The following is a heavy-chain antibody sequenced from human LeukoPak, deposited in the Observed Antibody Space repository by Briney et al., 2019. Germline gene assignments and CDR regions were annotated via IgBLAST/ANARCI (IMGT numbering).Heavy chain of an antibody. CDR1: GGSFSGYY. CDR2: INHSGST. V-gene: IGHV4-34*01. D-gene: IGHD6-13*01. J-gene: IGHJ4*02. CDR3: ARGLIGQQRVYYFDY. Sequence: SETLSLTCAVYGGSFSGYYWSWIRQPPGKGLEWIGEINHSGSTNYNPSLKSRVTISVDTSKNQFSLKRSSVTAADTAVYYCARGLIGQQRVYYFDYWGQGTLVTVSS.